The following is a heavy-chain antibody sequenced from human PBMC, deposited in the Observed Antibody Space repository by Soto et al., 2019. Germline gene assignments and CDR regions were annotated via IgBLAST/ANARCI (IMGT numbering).Heavy chain of an antibody. Sequence: QITLKESGPTLVKPTQTLTLTCTFSGFSLSTSGVGVGWIRQPPGKALEWLALIYWDDDKRYSPSLKSRLTITKDTSKNQVVLTMTNMDPVDTATYYCAHRRRYRDSSGYYWAFDIWGQGTMVTVSS. CDR1: GFSLSTSGVG. J-gene: IGHJ3*02. CDR3: AHRRRYRDSSGYYWAFDI. V-gene: IGHV2-5*02. D-gene: IGHD3-22*01. CDR2: IYWDDDK.